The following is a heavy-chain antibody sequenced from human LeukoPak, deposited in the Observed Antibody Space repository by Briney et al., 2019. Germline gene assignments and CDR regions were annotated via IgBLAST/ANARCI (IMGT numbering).Heavy chain of an antibody. Sequence: GGSLRLPCSASGFTFSSYGMHWVRQAPGKGLEYVSAISSYGGSTYYADSVKGRFTISRDNSKNTLYLQMSSLRPEDTAVYYCVKGVLWFGESLYFDYWGQGSLVTVSS. V-gene: IGHV3-64D*06. CDR2: ISSYGGST. D-gene: IGHD3-10*01. CDR1: GFTFSSYG. CDR3: VKGVLWFGESLYFDY. J-gene: IGHJ4*02.